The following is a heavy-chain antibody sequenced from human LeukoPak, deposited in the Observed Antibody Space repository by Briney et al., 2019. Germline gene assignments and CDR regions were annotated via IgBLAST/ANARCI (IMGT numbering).Heavy chain of an antibody. Sequence: GGSLRLSCAASGFTFSSYWMSWVRQAPGKGLEWVANIKQDGSEKYYVDSVKGRLTISRDNAKNSLYLQMNSLRAEDTAVYYCARILTGYRPYYYYYGMDVWGQGTTVTVSS. J-gene: IGHJ6*02. CDR2: IKQDGSEK. CDR3: ARILTGYRPYYYYYGMDV. D-gene: IGHD3-9*01. V-gene: IGHV3-7*01. CDR1: GFTFSSYW.